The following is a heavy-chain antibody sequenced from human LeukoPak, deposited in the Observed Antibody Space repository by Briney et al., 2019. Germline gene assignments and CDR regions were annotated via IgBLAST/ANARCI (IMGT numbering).Heavy chain of an antibody. CDR1: GLSVSGNY. J-gene: IGHJ4*02. Sequence: GGSLRLSCAASGLSVSGNYMSWVRRAPGKGLEWVSLIYTGGSSYFADSVKGRFTISRDNPKNTLYLQMNSLRAEDTAVYYCARAMRIAADEYFFDYWGQGTLVTVSS. V-gene: IGHV3-53*01. CDR3: ARAMRIAADEYFFDY. CDR2: IYTGGSS. D-gene: IGHD6-13*01.